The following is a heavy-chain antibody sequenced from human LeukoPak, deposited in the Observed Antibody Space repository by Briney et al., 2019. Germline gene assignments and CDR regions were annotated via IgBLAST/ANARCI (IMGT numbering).Heavy chain of an antibody. CDR3: ARGGAARPDY. J-gene: IGHJ4*02. CDR2: ISSTSTTK. CDR1: AFTFSNYG. V-gene: IGHV3-48*01. D-gene: IGHD6-6*01. Sequence: GGSLRLSCAASAFTFSNYGMNCVRQTPGKGVEWVSYISSTSTTKSYADSVKGRFTISRDNAKNSLYLQMTSLRAEDTAVYYCARGGAARPDYWGQGTLVTVSS.